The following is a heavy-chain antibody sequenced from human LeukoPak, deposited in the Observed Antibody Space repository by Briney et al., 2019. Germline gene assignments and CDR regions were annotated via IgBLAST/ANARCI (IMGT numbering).Heavy chain of an antibody. D-gene: IGHD4-17*01. CDR1: GVSISSGGYY. CDR3: ARLTTVTTLDY. CDR2: IYYSGST. J-gene: IGHJ4*02. V-gene: IGHV4-31*03. Sequence: SETLSLTCTVSGVSISSGGYYWSWIRQHPGKGLEWIGYIYYSGSTYYNPSLKSRVTISVDTSKNQFSLKLSSVTAADTAVYYCARLTTVTTLDYWGQGTLVTVSS.